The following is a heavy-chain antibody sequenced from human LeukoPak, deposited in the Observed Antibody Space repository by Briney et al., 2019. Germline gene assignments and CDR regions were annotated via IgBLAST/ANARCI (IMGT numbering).Heavy chain of an antibody. CDR3: AKDGEQQLIRGYFDY. CDR1: GLTFSTYA. CDR2: ISGSGGST. Sequence: GGSLRLSCAASGLTFSTYAMTWVRQAPGKGLEWVTAISGSGGSTFYADSVKGRFTISRDNSKNTLYLQMNSLRGEDTAIYYCAKDGEQQLIRGYFDYWGQGALVTVSS. J-gene: IGHJ4*02. D-gene: IGHD6-13*01. V-gene: IGHV3-23*01.